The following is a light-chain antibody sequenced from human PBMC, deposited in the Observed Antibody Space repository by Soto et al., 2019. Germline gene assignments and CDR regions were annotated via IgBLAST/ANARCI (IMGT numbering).Light chain of an antibody. J-gene: IGKJ4*01. CDR1: QGISSY. CDR2: AAS. Sequence: AIRMTQSPSSLSASTGDRVTITCRASQGISSYLAWYQQKPGKAPKLLIYAASTLQSGVPSRFSGSGSGTDFTPTISCLQSEDFATYYCQQLNKYPSTFGGGTKVDIK. V-gene: IGKV1-8*01. CDR3: QQLNKYPST.